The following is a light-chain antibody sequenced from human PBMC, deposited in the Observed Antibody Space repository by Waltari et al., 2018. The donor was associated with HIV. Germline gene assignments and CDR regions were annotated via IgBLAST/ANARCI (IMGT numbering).Light chain of an antibody. Sequence: IRVTQSPPSLSASVGDRVNITCRTSQGVSRYLSWYQQKPGKAPKLLIYGASNLQSGVPSRFSGSGSATDFSLTISKLQPEDFATYFCQHNYNNPRTFGQGTRLEIK. CDR1: QGVSRY. V-gene: IGKV1-39*01. CDR2: GAS. J-gene: IGKJ2*01. CDR3: QHNYNNPRT.